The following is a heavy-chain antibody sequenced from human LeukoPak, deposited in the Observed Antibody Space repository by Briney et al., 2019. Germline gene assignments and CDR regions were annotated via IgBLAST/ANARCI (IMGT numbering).Heavy chain of an antibody. D-gene: IGHD3-10*01. CDR2: IHYSGSA. CDR1: GGPIRTYQ. J-gene: IGHJ4*02. CDR3: ARAMVRGVIDY. V-gene: IGHV4-59*12. Sequence: SETLSLTCTVSGGPIRTYQWSWIRQPPGKGLEWIGNIHYSGSANYNPSLKSRVIISVDTSKNQFSLKLSSVTAADTAVYYCARAMVRGVIDYWGQGTLVTVSS.